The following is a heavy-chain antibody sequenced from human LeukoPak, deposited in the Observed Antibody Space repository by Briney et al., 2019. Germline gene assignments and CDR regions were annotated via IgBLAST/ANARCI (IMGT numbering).Heavy chain of an antibody. CDR2: IYASGST. Sequence: SETLSLTCTVSGGSISSGSYYWSWIRQPAGKGREWIGRIYASGSTNYTPSSKSRVTRSVTTSNNQFSLKLSPVTAPDTAVYSCASARDDYVWGSYRSHNWFDPWGQGTLVTVSS. V-gene: IGHV4-61*02. CDR3: ASARDDYVWGSYRSHNWFDP. CDR1: GGSISSGSYY. D-gene: IGHD3-16*02. J-gene: IGHJ5*02.